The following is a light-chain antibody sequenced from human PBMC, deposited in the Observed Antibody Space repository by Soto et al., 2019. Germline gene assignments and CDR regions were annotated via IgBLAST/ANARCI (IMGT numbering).Light chain of an antibody. CDR3: SSYAGNNVLV. CDR1: SSDVGGYNY. J-gene: IGLJ2*01. CDR2: EVN. Sequence: QSALTQPPSASRSPGQSVTIPCTGTSSDVGGYNYVSWYQQHPGKAPRLMIYEVNKRLSGVPYRFSGSKSGNTASLTVSGLQADDEAVYYCSSYAGNNVLVFGGGTQLTVL. V-gene: IGLV2-8*02.